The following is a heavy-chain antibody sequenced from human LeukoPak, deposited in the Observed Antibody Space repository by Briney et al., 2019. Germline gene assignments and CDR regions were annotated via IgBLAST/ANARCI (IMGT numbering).Heavy chain of an antibody. CDR2: IYSGGST. J-gene: IGHJ4*02. Sequence: GGSLRLSCAASGFTVSSNYMSWVRQAPGKGLEWVSVIYSGGSTYYADSVKGRFTISRDNSKNTLYLQMNSLRAEDTAVYYCALDILTGYPFDYWGQGTLVTVSS. D-gene: IGHD3-9*01. V-gene: IGHV3-66*01. CDR1: GFTVSSNY. CDR3: ALDILTGYPFDY.